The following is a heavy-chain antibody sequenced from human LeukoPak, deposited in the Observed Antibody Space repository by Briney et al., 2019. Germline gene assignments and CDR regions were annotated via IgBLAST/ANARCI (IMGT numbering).Heavy chain of an antibody. CDR1: GYTFTSYY. CDR2: IYPGGGST. V-gene: IGHV1-46*01. J-gene: IGHJ6*03. CDR3: ARRYGSPAHHYYMDV. Sequence: GASVKVSCKASGYTFTSYYIHWVRQAPGQGLEWMGIIYPGGGSTSYAQKFQGRVTMTRDMSTSTVYMELSSLRAEDTAVYYCARRYGSPAHHYYMDVWGKGTTVTISS. D-gene: IGHD1-26*01.